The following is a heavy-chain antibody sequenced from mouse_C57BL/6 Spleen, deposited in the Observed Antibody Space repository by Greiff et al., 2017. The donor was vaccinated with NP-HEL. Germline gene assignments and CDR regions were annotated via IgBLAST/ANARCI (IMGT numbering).Heavy chain of an antibody. CDR1: GFSLTSYG. Sequence: QVQLKEPGPGLVAPSHSLSITCTVSGFSLTSYGVSWVRQPPGKGLEWLGAIWGDGSTNYHSALISRLSISKANSKSQVFLTLNSLQTDDTATYYCAKQGYSHYFDYWGQGTTRTVSS. D-gene: IGHD2-12*01. CDR2: IWGDGST. J-gene: IGHJ2*01. V-gene: IGHV2-3*01. CDR3: AKQGYSHYFDY.